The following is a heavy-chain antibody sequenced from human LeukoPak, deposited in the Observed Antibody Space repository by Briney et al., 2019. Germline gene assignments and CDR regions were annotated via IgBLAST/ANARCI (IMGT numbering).Heavy chain of an antibody. D-gene: IGHD2-2*02. CDR1: GFTFSNAW. J-gene: IGHJ4*02. CDR3: TTDALLYLGYCSSTGCYTDY. CDR2: IKSKTDGGTT. V-gene: IGHV3-15*01. Sequence: GGSLRLSCAASGFTFSNAWMSWVRQAPGKGLEWVGRIKSKTDGGTTDYAAPVKGRLTISRDDSKNTLYLQMNSLKTEDTAVYYCTTDALLYLGYCSSTGCYTDYWGQGTLVTVSS.